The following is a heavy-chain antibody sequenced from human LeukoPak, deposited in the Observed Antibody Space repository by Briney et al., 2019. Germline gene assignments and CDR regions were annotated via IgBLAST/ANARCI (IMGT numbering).Heavy chain of an antibody. CDR1: GYTFTYRY. Sequence: SVKVSCKASGYTFTYRYLHWVRQAPGQALEWMGWTTPFNGNTNYAQQFQDRVTITRDRSRNTVYMELNSLRFEDIAMYYCARSPFSGDDDAFDIWGQGTMVTVSS. D-gene: IGHD5-12*01. CDR2: TTPFNGNT. J-gene: IGHJ3*02. CDR3: ARSPFSGDDDAFDI. V-gene: IGHV1-45*02.